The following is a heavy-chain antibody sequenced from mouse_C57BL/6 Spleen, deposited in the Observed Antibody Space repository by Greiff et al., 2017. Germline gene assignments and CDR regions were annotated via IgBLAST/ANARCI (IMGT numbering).Heavy chain of an antibody. D-gene: IGHD2-2*01. Sequence: VQLQQPGAELVMPGASVKLSCKASGYTFTSYWMHWVKQRPGQGLEWIGEIDPSDSYTNYNQKFKGKSTLTVDKSSSTAYMQLSSLTSEDSAVYYCAREYYGYDEFAYWGQGTLVTVSA. CDR3: AREYYGYDEFAY. CDR1: GYTFTSYW. CDR2: IDPSDSYT. V-gene: IGHV1-69*01. J-gene: IGHJ3*01.